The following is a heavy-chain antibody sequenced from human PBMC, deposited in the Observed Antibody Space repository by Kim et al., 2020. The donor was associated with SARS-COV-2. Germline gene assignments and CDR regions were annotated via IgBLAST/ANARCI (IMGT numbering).Heavy chain of an antibody. CDR1: GFTFSSYS. CDR2: ISSSSSYI. J-gene: IGHJ5*02. V-gene: IGHV3-21*01. D-gene: IGHD3-10*01. CDR3: ARTGELLWFGESWGPFDP. Sequence: GGSLRLSCAASGFTFSSYSMNWVRQAPGKGLEWVSSISSSSSYIYYADSVKGRFTISRDNAKNSLYLQMNSLRAEDTAVYYCARTGELLWFGESWGPFDPWGQGTLVTVSS.